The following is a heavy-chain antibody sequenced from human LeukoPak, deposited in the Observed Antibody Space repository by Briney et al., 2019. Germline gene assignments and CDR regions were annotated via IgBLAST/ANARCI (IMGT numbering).Heavy chain of an antibody. V-gene: IGHV3-23*01. D-gene: IGHD2-2*01. CDR2: ISAGGDTP. J-gene: IGHJ4*02. Sequence: PGGSLRLSCAASGFTFSSYAMNWVRQAPGKGLEWVSAISAGGDTPYYADVAKVRFTVSRDNPKNTVYLQMNTLRAGDTAVYYCAKRRYCSSISCHDFDYWGQGSLVTVSS. CDR1: GFTFSSYA. CDR3: AKRRYCSSISCHDFDY.